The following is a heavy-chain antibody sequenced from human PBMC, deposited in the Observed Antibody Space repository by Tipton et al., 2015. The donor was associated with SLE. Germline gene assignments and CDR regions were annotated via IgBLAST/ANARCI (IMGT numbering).Heavy chain of an antibody. D-gene: IGHD3-22*01. J-gene: IGHJ4*02. CDR1: GGSISSGSYY. V-gene: IGHV4-39*07. CDR3: AREMVVSLLGYFDY. Sequence: TLSLTCTVSGGSISSGSYYWSWIRQPPGKGLEWIGEINHSGSTNYNPSLKSRVTISVDTSKNQFSLKLSSVTAADTAVYYCAREMVVSLLGYFDYWGQGTLVTVSS. CDR2: INHSGST.